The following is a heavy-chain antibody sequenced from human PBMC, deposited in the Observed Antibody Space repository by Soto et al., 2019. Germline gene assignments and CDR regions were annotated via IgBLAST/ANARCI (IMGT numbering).Heavy chain of an antibody. J-gene: IGHJ6*02. CDR1: GESVSSGFYY. CDR2: ILSSGRS. CDR3: ARVVRCTRSGCYYLAMDV. V-gene: IGHV4-61*01. D-gene: IGHD2-15*01. Sequence: LTCTVSGESVSSGFYYWNWIRQAPGKGLEWIGSILSSGRSNYNPSLKSRVSMSVDTSKNQFSLRLTSVGAADSAIYYCARVVRCTRSGCYYLAMDVWGQGTTVTVSS.